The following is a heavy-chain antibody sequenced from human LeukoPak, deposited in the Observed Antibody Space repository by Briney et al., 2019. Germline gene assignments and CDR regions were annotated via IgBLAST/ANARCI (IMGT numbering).Heavy chain of an antibody. V-gene: IGHV1-69*05. J-gene: IGHJ6*03. Sequence: GASVKVSCKASGGTFSSYAISWVRQAPGQGLEWMGGIIPIFGTANYAQKFQGRVTITTDESTSTAYMELSGLRSEDTAVYYCARDKTGYSSSSFDYYYCYMDVWGKGTTVTVSS. D-gene: IGHD6-6*01. CDR2: IIPIFGTA. CDR1: GGTFSSYA. CDR3: ARDKTGYSSSSFDYYYCYMDV.